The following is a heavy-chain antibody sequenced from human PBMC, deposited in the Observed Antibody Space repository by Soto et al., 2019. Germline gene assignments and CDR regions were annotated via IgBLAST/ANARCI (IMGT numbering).Heavy chain of an antibody. CDR2: IYYSGST. Sequence: SETLSLTCTVSGGSISSSSYYWGWIRQPPGKGLEWIGSIYYSGSTYYNPSLKSRVTISVDTSKNQFSLKLSSVTAADTAVYYCARHTPAISIADHWGQGTLVTVS. V-gene: IGHV4-39*01. CDR1: GGSISSSSYY. CDR3: ARHTPAISIADH. J-gene: IGHJ4*02. D-gene: IGHD2-15*01.